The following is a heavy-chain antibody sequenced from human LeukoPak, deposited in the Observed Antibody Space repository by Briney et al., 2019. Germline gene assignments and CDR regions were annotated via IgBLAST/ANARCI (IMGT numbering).Heavy chain of an antibody. Sequence: PGGSLRLSCAASGFTFGNAWMTWVRQAPGKGLEWVSSISDSGGYTFYADSVKGRFTISRDNSKNTVYLQMNSLRAEDTAVYYCAKAGAVVVVAAKYFDYWGQGTLVTVSS. CDR3: AKAGAVVVVAAKYFDY. J-gene: IGHJ4*02. D-gene: IGHD2-15*01. CDR2: ISDSGGYT. CDR1: GFTFGNAW. V-gene: IGHV3-23*01.